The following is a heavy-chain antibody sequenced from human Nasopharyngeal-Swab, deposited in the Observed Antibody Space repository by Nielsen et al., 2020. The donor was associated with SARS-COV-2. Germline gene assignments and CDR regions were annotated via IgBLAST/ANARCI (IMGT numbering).Heavy chain of an antibody. CDR2: IYYSGST. CDR3: ARAMIVVVINVFDI. J-gene: IGHJ3*02. D-gene: IGHD3-22*01. V-gene: IGHV4-31*03. CDR1: GGSISSGGYY. Sequence: SETLSLTCTVPGGSISSGGYYWSWIRQPPGKGLEWIGYIYYSGSTYYNPSLKSRVTISVDTSKNQFSLKLSSVTAADTAVYYCARAMIVVVINVFDIWGQGTMVTVSS.